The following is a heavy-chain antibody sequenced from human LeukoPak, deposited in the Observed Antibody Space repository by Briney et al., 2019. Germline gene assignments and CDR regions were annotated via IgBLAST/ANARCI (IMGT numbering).Heavy chain of an antibody. J-gene: IGHJ2*01. CDR3: ARLRRPGRASHWYFDL. V-gene: IGHV4-59*08. CDR2: IHYSGGIT. CDR1: GGSISSYY. D-gene: IGHD3-10*01. Sequence: SETLSLTCTVSGGSISSYYWSWIRQPPGKGLEWIGYIHYSGGITYYNPSLKSRVTISVDAAKNQFSLMLTSVTAADTAVYYCARLRRPGRASHWYFDLWGRGTLVTVSS.